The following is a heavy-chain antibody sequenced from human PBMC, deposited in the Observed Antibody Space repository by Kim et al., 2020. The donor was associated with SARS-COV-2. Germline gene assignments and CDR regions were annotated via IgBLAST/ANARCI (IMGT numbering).Heavy chain of an antibody. CDR3: ATDGRDFWSGHYIPHDY. Sequence: VKGRFTISRDNVKNSLYLQMNSLRAEDTAVYYCATDGRDFWSGHYIPHDYWGQGTLVTVSS. V-gene: IGHV3-11*01. J-gene: IGHJ4*02. D-gene: IGHD3-3*01.